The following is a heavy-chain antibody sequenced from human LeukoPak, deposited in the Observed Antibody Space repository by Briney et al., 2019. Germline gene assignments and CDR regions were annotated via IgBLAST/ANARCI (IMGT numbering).Heavy chain of an antibody. CDR1: GDSVSSGSNY. J-gene: IGHJ4*02. D-gene: IGHD3-10*01. Sequence: SQTLSLTCTVSGDSVSSGSNYWSWIRQPAGKGLEWIGRIYNSWTTNYNPSLKSRVTISVDTSKNQFSLKLSSVTAADTAVYYCARGLMGGDFDYWGQGTLVTVSS. CDR3: ARGLMGGDFDY. V-gene: IGHV4-61*02. CDR2: IYNSWTT.